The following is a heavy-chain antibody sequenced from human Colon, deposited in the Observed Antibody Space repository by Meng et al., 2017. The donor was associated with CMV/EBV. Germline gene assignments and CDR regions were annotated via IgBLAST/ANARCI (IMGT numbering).Heavy chain of an antibody. D-gene: IGHD4-23*01. V-gene: IGHV4-39*01. CDR3: ARHLWGGNSGWFDY. J-gene: IGHJ4*02. Sequence: SETLSLTCTVSGGSISSSSYYWGWIRQPPGKGLEWIGSIYYSGSTYYNPSLKSRVTISVDTSKNQFSLKLSSVTAADTAVYYCARHLWGGNSGWFDYWGQGTLDTVSS. CDR1: GGSISSSSYY. CDR2: IYYSGST.